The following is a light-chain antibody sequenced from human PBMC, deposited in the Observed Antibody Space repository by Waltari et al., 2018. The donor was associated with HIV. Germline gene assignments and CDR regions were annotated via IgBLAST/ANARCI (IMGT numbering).Light chain of an antibody. CDR3: HQYGTSPQT. Sequence: PGERATISCRASQTVTSNYLAWYQMKPGQAPRLLIYGASIRATGVPDKFSGSGSGTDFTLTIGRLQPEDFAVYYCHQYGTSPQTFGQGSKVEIK. J-gene: IGKJ2*01. CDR2: GAS. CDR1: QTVTSNY. V-gene: IGKV3-20*01.